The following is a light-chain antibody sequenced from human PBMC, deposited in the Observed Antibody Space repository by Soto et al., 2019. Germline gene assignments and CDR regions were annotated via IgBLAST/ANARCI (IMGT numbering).Light chain of an antibody. Sequence: QSVLTQPRSVSGSPGQSVTISCSGSSSDVGGYNFVSWYQQHPGKAPKLMIYDVSKRPSGVPGRFSGSKSGNTASLTISGLKAEDDADYYCCSNAASYTWVFGGGTKLTVL. CDR3: CSNAASYTWV. V-gene: IGLV2-11*01. CDR1: SSDVGGYNF. CDR2: DVS. J-gene: IGLJ3*02.